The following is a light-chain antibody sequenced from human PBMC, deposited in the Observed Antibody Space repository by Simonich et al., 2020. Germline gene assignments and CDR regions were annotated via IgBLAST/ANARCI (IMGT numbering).Light chain of an antibody. Sequence: QSVLTQPPSASGTPGQRVTISCSGSSSNIGSNYVYWYQQLPGTAPKLLIYRNNQRPSGGPARFSGSKSGTSASLAISGLRSEDEADYYCAAWDDSLNGVVFGGGTKLTVL. V-gene: IGLV1-47*01. J-gene: IGLJ2*01. CDR1: SSNIGSNY. CDR3: AAWDDSLNGVV. CDR2: RNN.